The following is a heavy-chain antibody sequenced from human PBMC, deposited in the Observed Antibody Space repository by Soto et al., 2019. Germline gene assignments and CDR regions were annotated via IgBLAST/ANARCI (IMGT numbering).Heavy chain of an antibody. CDR2: ISGSGDSI. D-gene: IGHD2-2*02. Sequence: EVQLLESGGGLVQPGGSLRLSCAASGFTFSTYAMNWVRQAPGKGLEWVSGISGSGDSIYYADSVKGRFTISRDNSKNTLYLQMNSLRVEDTAVYYCAKAAYTPPTDYWGQGTLVTVSS. J-gene: IGHJ4*02. V-gene: IGHV3-23*01. CDR1: GFTFSTYA. CDR3: AKAAYTPPTDY.